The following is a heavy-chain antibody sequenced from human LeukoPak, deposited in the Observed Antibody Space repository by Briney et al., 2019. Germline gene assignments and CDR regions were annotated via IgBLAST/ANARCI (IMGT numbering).Heavy chain of an antibody. Sequence: GGSLRLSCAASGFTVSSNYISWVRQAPGKGLEWVSVIYSGGGTNYADSVKGRFTISRDNSKNTLYLQMNSLRAEDTAVYYCAKQNLYNWFDPWGQGTLVTVSS. CDR2: IYSGGGT. CDR1: GFTVSSNY. D-gene: IGHD1-14*01. J-gene: IGHJ5*02. CDR3: AKQNLYNWFDP. V-gene: IGHV3-53*01.